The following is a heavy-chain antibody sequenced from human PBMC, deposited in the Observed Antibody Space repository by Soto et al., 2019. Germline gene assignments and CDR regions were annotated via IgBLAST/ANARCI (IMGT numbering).Heavy chain of an antibody. J-gene: IGHJ6*02. D-gene: IGHD3-10*01. Sequence: QVQLEQSAPEVKKPGASVKVSCKASGYTFTTYGISWVRQAPGQGLEWLGWINTHNGNTNYAQNLQGRVIMTADTPTSTAYMELRTLRSDDTAIYSCTREGSAHYYYYGMDAWGQGTTVTVSS. V-gene: IGHV1-18*01. CDR3: TREGSAHYYYYGMDA. CDR2: INTHNGNT. CDR1: GYTFTTYG.